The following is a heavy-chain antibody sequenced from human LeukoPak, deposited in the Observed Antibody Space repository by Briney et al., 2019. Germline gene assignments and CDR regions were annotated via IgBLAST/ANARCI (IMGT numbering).Heavy chain of an antibody. CDR3: AKSPRITMVRGVNAFDI. V-gene: IGHV1-18*01. Sequence: ASVKVSCKASGYTFTTYGISWVRQAPGQGLEWMGWISAYNGNTNYAQKLQGRVTMTTDTPTSTAYMELRSLRSDDTAVYYCAKSPRITMVRGVNAFDIWGQGTMVTVSS. D-gene: IGHD3-10*01. CDR2: ISAYNGNT. CDR1: GYTFTTYG. J-gene: IGHJ3*02.